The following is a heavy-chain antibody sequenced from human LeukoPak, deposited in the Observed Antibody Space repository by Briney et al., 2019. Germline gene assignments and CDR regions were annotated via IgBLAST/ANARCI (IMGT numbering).Heavy chain of an antibody. V-gene: IGHV4-34*01. CDR1: GFTFSNAW. D-gene: IGHD3-22*01. J-gene: IGHJ3*02. CDR2: INHSGST. Sequence: GSLRLSCAASGFTFSNAWMSWIRQPPGKGLEWIGEINHSGSTNYNPSLKSRVTISVDTSKNQFSLKLSSVTAADTAVYYCARVQFDYYDSSGYGSPHAFDIWGQGTMVTVSS. CDR3: ARVQFDYYDSSGYGSPHAFDI.